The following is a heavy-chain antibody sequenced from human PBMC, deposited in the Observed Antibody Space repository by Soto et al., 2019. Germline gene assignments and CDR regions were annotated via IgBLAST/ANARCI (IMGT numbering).Heavy chain of an antibody. J-gene: IGHJ6*02. CDR3: NTMTTRGMDE. CDR1: DATFNNAW. CDR2: IKTKGDGETI. V-gene: IGHV3-15*01. Sequence: EVQLVESGGGLVKPGGSLRLSCAASDATFNNAWMSWVRQAPGKGLEWVGRIKTKGDGETIDYAAPVKGRFAISRDDSDNTMYMQMNNLKIEDTAVDYCNTMTTRGMDEWGQGTAVTVSS. D-gene: IGHD1-1*01.